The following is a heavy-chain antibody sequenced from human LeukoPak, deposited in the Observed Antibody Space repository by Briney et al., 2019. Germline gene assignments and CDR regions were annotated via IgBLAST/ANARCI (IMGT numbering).Heavy chain of an antibody. J-gene: IGHJ2*01. CDR3: ATAFYFDSSGPYWYFDL. D-gene: IGHD3-22*01. CDR1: GFTVSSNY. CDR2: IYSGGST. V-gene: IGHV3-53*01. Sequence: PGGSLRLSCAASGFTVSSNYMSWVRKAPGKGLEWVSVIYSGGSTYYADSVKGRFTISRDNSKNTLYLEVNSLRAEDTAVYYCATAFYFDSSGPYWYFDLWGRGTLVTVSS.